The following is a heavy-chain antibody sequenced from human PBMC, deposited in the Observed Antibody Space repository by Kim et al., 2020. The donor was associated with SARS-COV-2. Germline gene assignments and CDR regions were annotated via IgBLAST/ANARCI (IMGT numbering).Heavy chain of an antibody. CDR3: ARDYGDSLDY. CDR1: GGSISSGSYY. CDR2: IYTSGST. V-gene: IGHV4-61*02. D-gene: IGHD4-17*01. Sequence: SETLSLTCTVSGGSISSGSYYWSWIRQPAGKGLEWIGRIYTSGSTNYNPSLKSRVTISVDTSKNQFSLKLSSVTAADTAVYYCARDYGDSLDYWGQGTLVTVSS. J-gene: IGHJ4*02.